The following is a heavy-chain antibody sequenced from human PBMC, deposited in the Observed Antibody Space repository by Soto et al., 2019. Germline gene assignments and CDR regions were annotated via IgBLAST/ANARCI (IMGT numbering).Heavy chain of an antibody. CDR1: GDTVSSDSAA. CDR2: TFYESQWYR. CDR3: ASRPPGADWYGVFDY. J-gene: IGHJ4*02. D-gene: IGHD6-13*01. V-gene: IGHV6-1*01. Sequence: SQTLSLTCAISGDTVSSDSAAWNWIRLSPSRGLEWLGRTFYESQWYRDYAFSMNGRIRIDPDTSKNQFSLKLSSVTTADTAVYYCASRPPGADWYGVFDYWGQGKLVTVSS.